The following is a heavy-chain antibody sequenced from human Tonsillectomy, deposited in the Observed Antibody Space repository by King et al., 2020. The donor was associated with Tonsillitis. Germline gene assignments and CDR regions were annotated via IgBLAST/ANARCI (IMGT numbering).Heavy chain of an antibody. D-gene: IGHD3-22*01. CDR2: IKSKADGGTI. V-gene: IGHV3-15*01. Sequence: VQLVESGGGLVKPGGSLRLSCAASGFTFSNAWMSWVRQAPGKGLEWVGRIKSKADGGTIDYAAPVKGRFTISRDDSKNTLYLQMNSLKTEDTAVYYCTPTGYYDSSGYPNYWGQGTLVTVSS. CDR1: GFTFSNAW. J-gene: IGHJ4*02. CDR3: TPTGYYDSSGYPNY.